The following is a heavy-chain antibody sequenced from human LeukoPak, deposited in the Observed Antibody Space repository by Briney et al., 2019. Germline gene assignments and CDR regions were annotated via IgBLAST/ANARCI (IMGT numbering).Heavy chain of an antibody. V-gene: IGHV1-3*01. CDR2: INAGNGDT. CDR3: VRGAVTAHFDY. CDR1: GYTFTSYV. D-gene: IGHD2-21*02. Sequence: GASVKVSCKASGYTFTSYVLHWVRQAPGQRLEWMAWINAGNGDTKYSQISQGRVTITRDTSANTVHMELTSLGSEDTAVYYCVRGAVTAHFDYWGQGTLVIVSS. J-gene: IGHJ4*02.